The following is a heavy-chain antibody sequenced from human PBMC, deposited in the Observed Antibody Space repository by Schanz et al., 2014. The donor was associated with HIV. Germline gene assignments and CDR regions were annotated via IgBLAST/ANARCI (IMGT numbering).Heavy chain of an antibody. D-gene: IGHD6-13*01. CDR2: IYYSGST. CDR1: GGSVSSGSCY. Sequence: QVQLQQWGAGLLKPSETLSLTCTVSGGSVSSGSCYWSWIRQPPGKGLEWIGYIYYSGSTNYNPSLKSRVTISVDTSKNQFSLKLSSVTAADTAVYYCVRGIATTGGDYWHFDLWGRGTLVTVTS. J-gene: IGHJ2*01. V-gene: IGHV4-61*01. CDR3: VRGIATTGGDYWHFDL.